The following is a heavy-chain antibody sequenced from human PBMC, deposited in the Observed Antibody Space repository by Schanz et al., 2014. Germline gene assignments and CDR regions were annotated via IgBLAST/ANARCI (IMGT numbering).Heavy chain of an antibody. Sequence: EAQLLESGGGLVQPGGSLRLSCAASGFNFSNYAMGWVRQTPGKGLEWVSAISGSGGSTVYADSVKGRFTISRDNSNNTVFLQMNSLRAEDTAIYYCAKDLAAVGVFDYWGQGSLVTVSP. CDR3: AKDLAAVGVFDY. J-gene: IGHJ4*02. CDR2: ISGSGGST. CDR1: GFNFSNYA. V-gene: IGHV3-23*01. D-gene: IGHD6-13*01.